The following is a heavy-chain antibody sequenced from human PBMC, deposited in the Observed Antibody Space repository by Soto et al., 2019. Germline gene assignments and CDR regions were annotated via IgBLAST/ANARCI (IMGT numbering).Heavy chain of an antibody. D-gene: IGHD4-4*01. J-gene: IGHJ4*02. CDR2: MNPNSGNT. V-gene: IGHV1-8*01. Sequence: QVQLVQSGAEVKKPGASVKVSCKASGYTFTSYDINWVRQATGQGLEWMGWMNPNSGNTGYAQKFQGRVTMTRNTSISTAYMELSSLISEYTAVYYCARGPRQYSAIKNAFDYWGQGTLVTVSS. CDR3: ARGPRQYSAIKNAFDY. CDR1: GYTFTSYD.